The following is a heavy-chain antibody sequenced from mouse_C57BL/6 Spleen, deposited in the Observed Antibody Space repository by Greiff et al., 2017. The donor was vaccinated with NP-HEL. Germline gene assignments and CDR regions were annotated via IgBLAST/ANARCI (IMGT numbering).Heavy chain of an antibody. D-gene: IGHD2-4*01. V-gene: IGHV6-6*01. CDR3: TLIYYDYDGKIFDY. CDR2: IRNKANNHAT. Sequence: EVQRVESGGGLVQPGGSMKLSCAASGFTFSDAWMDWVRQSPEKGLEWVAEIRNKANNHATYYAESVKGRFTISRDDSKSSVYLQMNSVRAEDTGIDYCTLIYYDYDGKIFDYWGQGTTLTVSS. CDR1: GFTFSDAW. J-gene: IGHJ2*01.